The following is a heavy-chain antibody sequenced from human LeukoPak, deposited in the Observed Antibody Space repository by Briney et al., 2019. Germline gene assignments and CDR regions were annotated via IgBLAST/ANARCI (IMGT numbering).Heavy chain of an antibody. D-gene: IGHD5-12*01. CDR1: GGSISSGGYS. CDR3: ARVRSSGYSGYGPPLVYFDL. J-gene: IGHJ2*01. V-gene: IGHV4-30-2*01. CDR2: IYHSGST. Sequence: SQTLSLTCAVSGGSISSGGYSGSWIRQPPGKGLEWIGYIYHSGSTYYNPSLKSRVTISVDRSKNQFSLKLSSVTAADTAVYYCARVRSSGYSGYGPPLVYFDLWGRGTLVTVSS.